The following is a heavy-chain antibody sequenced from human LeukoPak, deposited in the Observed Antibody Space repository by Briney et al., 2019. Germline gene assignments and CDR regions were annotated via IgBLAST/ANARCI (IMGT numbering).Heavy chain of an antibody. V-gene: IGHV4-39*01. CDR1: GGSISSSSYY. CDR3: ARLEAAAAPFDY. J-gene: IGHJ4*02. Sequence: PSGTLSLTCAVSGGSISSSSYYWGWIRQPPGTGLEWIGSIYYSGSTYYNPSLKSRVTISVDTSKNQFSLKLSSVTAADTAVYYCARLEAAAAPFDYWGQGTLVTVSS. D-gene: IGHD6-13*01. CDR2: IYYSGST.